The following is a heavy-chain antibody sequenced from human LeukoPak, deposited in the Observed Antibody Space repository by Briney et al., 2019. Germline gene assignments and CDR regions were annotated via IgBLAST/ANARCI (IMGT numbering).Heavy chain of an antibody. Sequence: ASVKVPCKASGYTFTDYYMHWVRQAPGRGLECMGWINPSSGGTNYAQKFQGRVAMTGDTSISTAYMELNRLRSDDTAVYYCASGFMGYDRSGYYDDAFDIWGQGTMVTVSS. V-gene: IGHV1-2*02. CDR3: ASGFMGYDRSGYYDDAFDI. CDR1: GYTFTDYY. J-gene: IGHJ3*02. D-gene: IGHD3-22*01. CDR2: INPSSGGT.